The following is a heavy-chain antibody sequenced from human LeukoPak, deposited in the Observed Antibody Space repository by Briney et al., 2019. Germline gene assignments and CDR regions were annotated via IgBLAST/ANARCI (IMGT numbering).Heavy chain of an antibody. D-gene: IGHD2-2*01. CDR1: GYTFTGYY. V-gene: IGHV1-2*02. Sequence: ASVKVSCEASGYTFTGYYMHWVRQAPGQGLEWMGWINPNSGGTNYAQKFQGRVTMTRDTSISTAYMELSRLRSDDTAVYYCARDLGEPYCSSTSCPTNWFDPWGQGTLVTVSS. CDR3: ARDLGEPYCSSTSCPTNWFDP. J-gene: IGHJ5*02. CDR2: INPNSGGT.